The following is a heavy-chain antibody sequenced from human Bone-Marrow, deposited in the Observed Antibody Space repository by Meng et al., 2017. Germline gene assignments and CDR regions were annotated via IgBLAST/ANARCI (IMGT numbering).Heavy chain of an antibody. V-gene: IGHV3-15*01. CDR3: SGHVDY. CDR2: MKSNVDGGTV. CDR1: GFTFSNAW. J-gene: IGHJ4*01. Sequence: VQLGESVGGFVKAGGSLRLSCAASGFTFSNAWMTWVRQAPGKGLEWIGRMKSNVDGGTVDYAAAVKGRFFISRDDSENTFYLQMNSLKTEDTAVYYCSGHVDYWGHGTLVTVSS.